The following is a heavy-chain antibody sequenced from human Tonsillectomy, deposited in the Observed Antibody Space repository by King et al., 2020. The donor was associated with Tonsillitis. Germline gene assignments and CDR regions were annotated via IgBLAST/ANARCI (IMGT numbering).Heavy chain of an antibody. J-gene: IGHJ4*02. V-gene: IGHV3-53*01. CDR2: IFIDGNT. Sequence: VQLVESGGGLIQPGGSLRLSCAASGFTVISNHMGWVRQAPGKGREGVSVIFIDGNTKYADSVKGRFTVSSDNSKNTGDVQMNSLRVEDTAVYYCASGGCSSCVFDYWGQGTLVTVSS. CDR3: ASGGCSSCVFDY. D-gene: IGHD6-13*01. CDR1: GFTVISNH.